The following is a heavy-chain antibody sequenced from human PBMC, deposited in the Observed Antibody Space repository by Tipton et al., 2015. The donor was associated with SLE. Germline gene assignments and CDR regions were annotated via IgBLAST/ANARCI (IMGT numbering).Heavy chain of an antibody. D-gene: IGHD2-2*01. V-gene: IGHV4-59*01. CDR1: GGSISSYY. CDR2: IYYSGST. CDR3: ARGEGYCSSTSCYAYYHYMDV. J-gene: IGHJ6*03. Sequence: TLSLTCTVSGGSISSYYWSWIRQPPGKGLEWIGYIYYSGSTNYNPSLKSRVTISVDTSKNQFSLKLSSVTAADTAVYYCARGEGYCSSTSCYAYYHYMDVWGKGTTVTVSS.